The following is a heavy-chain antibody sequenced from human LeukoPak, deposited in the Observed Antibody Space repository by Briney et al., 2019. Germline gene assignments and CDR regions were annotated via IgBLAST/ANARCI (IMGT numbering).Heavy chain of an antibody. V-gene: IGHV4-39*01. CDR2: IYYSGST. J-gene: IGHJ4*02. CDR3: ARHGSGDYAQWAI. D-gene: IGHD4-17*01. Sequence: SETLSLTCTVSGGSNSSSSYYWGWIRQPPGKGLEWIGSIYYSGSTYYSPSLKSRVTISVDTSKNQFSLKLSSVTAADTAVYYCARHGSGDYAQWAIWGQGTLVTVSS. CDR1: GGSNSSSSYY.